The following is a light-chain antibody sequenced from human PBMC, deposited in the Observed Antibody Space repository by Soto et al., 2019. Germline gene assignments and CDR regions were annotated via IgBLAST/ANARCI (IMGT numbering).Light chain of an antibody. CDR2: DVS. V-gene: IGLV2-14*01. J-gene: IGLJ1*01. CDR3: SSYTSSSKV. CDR1: NSDVGGYNY. Sequence: QSVLTQPASVSGSPGQSITISCPGTNSDVGGYNYLSWYQQHPGKAPKLMIYDVSNRPSGVSNRFSGSKSGNTASLTISGLQAEDEADYYCSSYTSSSKVFGTGTKVTVL.